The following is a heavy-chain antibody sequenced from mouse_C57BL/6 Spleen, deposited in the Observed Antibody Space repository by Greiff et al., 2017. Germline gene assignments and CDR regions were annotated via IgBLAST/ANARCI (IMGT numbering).Heavy chain of an antibody. CDR1: GFTFSSYA. D-gene: IGHD1-1*01. CDR2: ISDGGSYT. CDR3: ARDPYATGYFDV. Sequence: EVQLVESGGGLVKPGGSLKLSCAASGFTFSSYAMSWVRQTPEKRLEWVATISDGGSYTYYPDNVKGRFTISRDNAKNNLYLQMSHLKSEDTAMYYCARDPYATGYFDVWGTGTTVTVSS. V-gene: IGHV5-4*01. J-gene: IGHJ1*03.